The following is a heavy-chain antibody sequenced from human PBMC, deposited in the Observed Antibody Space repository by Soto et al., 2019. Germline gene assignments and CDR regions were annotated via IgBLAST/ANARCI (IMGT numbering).Heavy chain of an antibody. V-gene: IGHV3-33*01. Sequence: GGSLRLSCAASGFTFSSYGMHWVRQAPGKGLEWVAVIWYDGSNKYYADSVKGRFTISRDNSKNTLYLQMNSLRAEDTAVYYCARVSGIGLDVYYYGMDVWGQGTTVTVSS. CDR3: ARVSGIGLDVYYYGMDV. CDR2: IWYDGSNK. J-gene: IGHJ6*02. CDR1: GFTFSSYG. D-gene: IGHD3-16*01.